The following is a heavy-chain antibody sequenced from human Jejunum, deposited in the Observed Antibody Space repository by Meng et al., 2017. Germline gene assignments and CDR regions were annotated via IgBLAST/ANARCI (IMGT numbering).Heavy chain of an antibody. CDR3: ARGEYYDSSGYYAFDI. D-gene: IGHD3-22*01. Sequence: SQTRSLTGAISGDSVSSNSAAWNWIRQSPSRGLEWLGRTYYRSKWYNDYIVSVKSRITTNPDTSKNQFSLQLNSVTPEDTAVYYCARGEYYDSSGYYAFDIWGQGTMVTVSS. CDR1: GDSVSSNSAA. J-gene: IGHJ3*02. V-gene: IGHV6-1*01. CDR2: TYYRSKWYN.